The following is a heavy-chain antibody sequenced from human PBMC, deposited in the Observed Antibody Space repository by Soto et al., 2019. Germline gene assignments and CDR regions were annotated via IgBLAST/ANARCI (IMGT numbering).Heavy chain of an antibody. CDR2: IYYSGST. CDR3: VCTFGDYGIVGYFDL. J-gene: IGHJ2*01. V-gene: IGHV4-39*01. Sequence: QLQLQESGPGLVKPSETLSLTCTVSGGSISSSSYYWGWIRQPPGKGLEWIGSIYYSGSTYYNPSLKSRVTISVDTSKNQFSLKLSSVTAADTAVYYCVCTFGDYGIVGYFDLWGRGTLVTVSS. CDR1: GGSISSSSYY. D-gene: IGHD4-17*01.